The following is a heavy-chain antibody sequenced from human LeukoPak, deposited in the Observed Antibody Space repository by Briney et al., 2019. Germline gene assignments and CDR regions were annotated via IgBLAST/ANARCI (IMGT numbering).Heavy chain of an antibody. J-gene: IGHJ5*02. V-gene: IGHV4-59*01. Sequence: SETLSLTCTVSGGSISSYYWSWIRQPPGKGLEWIGYIYYSGSTNYNPSLKSRVTISVKTSKNQFSLKLSSVTAADTAVYYCARDFKWEPLDPWGQGTLVTVSS. CDR1: GGSISSYY. CDR3: ARDFKWEPLDP. D-gene: IGHD1-26*01. CDR2: IYYSGST.